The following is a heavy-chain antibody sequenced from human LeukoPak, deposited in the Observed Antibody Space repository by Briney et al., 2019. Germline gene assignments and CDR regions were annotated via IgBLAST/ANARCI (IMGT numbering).Heavy chain of an antibody. D-gene: IGHD4-17*01. V-gene: IGHV4-39*07. Sequence: SETLSLTCTVSGGSISSSSYYWGWIRQPPGKGLEWIGSIYYSGSTYYNPSLKSRVTISVDTSKNQFSLKLSSVTAADTAVYYCARLYGDCFDYWGQGTLVTVSS. J-gene: IGHJ4*02. CDR2: IYYSGST. CDR1: GGSISSSSYY. CDR3: ARLYGDCFDY.